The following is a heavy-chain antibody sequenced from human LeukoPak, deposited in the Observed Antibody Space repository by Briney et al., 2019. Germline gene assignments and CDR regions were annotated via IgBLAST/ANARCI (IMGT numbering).Heavy chain of an antibody. CDR2: IYSSGST. J-gene: IGHJ4*02. D-gene: IGHD3-22*01. V-gene: IGHV4-4*07. CDR3: ARHRPEYYYDSSGYPNPFDY. Sequence: TSETLSLTCTVSGGSISTYYWSWIRQPAGKGLEWIGRIYSSGSTNYNPSLKSRVTMSVDASKNQFSLKLSSVTAADTAVYYCARHRPEYYYDSSGYPNPFDYWGQGTLVTVSS. CDR1: GGSISTYY.